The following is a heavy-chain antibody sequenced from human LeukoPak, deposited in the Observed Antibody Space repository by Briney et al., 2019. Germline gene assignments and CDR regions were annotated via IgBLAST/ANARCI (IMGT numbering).Heavy chain of an antibody. D-gene: IGHD2-2*01. CDR2: ISYDGSNK. J-gene: IGHJ6*04. Sequence: PGRSLRLSCAASGFTFSSYGMHWVRQAPGKGLEWVAVISYDGSNKYYADSVKGRFTISRDNSKNTPYLQMNSLRAEDTAVYYCAKDLRIVVVPDATYGMDVWGKGTTVTVSS. CDR3: AKDLRIVVVPDATYGMDV. CDR1: GFTFSSYG. V-gene: IGHV3-30*18.